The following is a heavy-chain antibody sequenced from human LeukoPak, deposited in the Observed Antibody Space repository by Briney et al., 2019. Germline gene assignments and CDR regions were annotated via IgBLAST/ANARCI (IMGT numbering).Heavy chain of an antibody. CDR1: GGTFSSYA. CDR3: AREIGLYCGGDCYPYYFDY. J-gene: IGHJ4*02. Sequence: ASVKVSCKASGGTFSSYAISWVRQAPGQGLEWMGLINPSGGSTSYAEKFQGRVIMTRDMSTSTVYMELSSLRSEDTAVYYCAREIGLYCGGDCYPYYFDYWGQGTLVTVSS. D-gene: IGHD2-21*02. V-gene: IGHV1-46*01. CDR2: INPSGGST.